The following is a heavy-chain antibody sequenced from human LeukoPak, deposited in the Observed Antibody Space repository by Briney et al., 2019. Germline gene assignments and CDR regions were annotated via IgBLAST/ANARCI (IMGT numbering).Heavy chain of an antibody. CDR1: GFTVSSNY. D-gene: IGHD1-1*01. V-gene: IGHV3-53*01. CDR3: ARGVHLLDP. J-gene: IGHJ5*02. Sequence: GGSLRLSCAASGFTVSSNYMSWVRQAPGKGLEWVSVISTGGSTYYADSVKGRFTISRDNSKNTLYLQMNSLRAADTAVYYCARGVHLLDPLGQGTLVTVSS. CDR2: ISTGGST.